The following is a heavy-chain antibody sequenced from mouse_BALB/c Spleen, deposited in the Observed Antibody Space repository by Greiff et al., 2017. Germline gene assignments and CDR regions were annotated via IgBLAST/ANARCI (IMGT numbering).Heavy chain of an antibody. J-gene: IGHJ2*01. Sequence: EVMLVESGGGLVKPGGSLKLSCAASGFTFSSYAMSWVRQTPEKRLEWVASISSGGSTYYPDSVKGRFTISRDNARNILYLQMSSLRSEDTAMYYCARGGGNYFDYWGQGTTLTVSS. CDR3: ARGGGNYFDY. CDR1: GFTFSSYA. V-gene: IGHV5-6-5*01. CDR2: ISSGGST.